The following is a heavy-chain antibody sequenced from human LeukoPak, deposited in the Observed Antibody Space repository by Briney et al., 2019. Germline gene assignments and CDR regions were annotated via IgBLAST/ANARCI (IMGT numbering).Heavy chain of an antibody. Sequence: GESLKISCKGSGYSFTSYWIGWVRQMPGKGLESMGIIYPGDSDTRYSPSFQGQVTISADKSISTAYLQWSSLKASDTAMYYCARSYDFWSGYLDYWGQGTLVTVSS. D-gene: IGHD3-3*01. CDR1: GYSFTSYW. V-gene: IGHV5-51*01. J-gene: IGHJ4*02. CDR3: ARSYDFWSGYLDY. CDR2: IYPGDSDT.